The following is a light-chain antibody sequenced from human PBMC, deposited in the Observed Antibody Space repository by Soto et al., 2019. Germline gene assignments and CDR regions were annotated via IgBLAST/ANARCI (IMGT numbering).Light chain of an antibody. J-gene: IGLJ2*01. Sequence: QSALTQPPSASGSPGQSVTISCTGTSSDVGGYNYVSWYQQHPGKAPKLMIYDVTKRPSGVPDRFSGSKSGRTASLTVSGLQDEDEAAYYCSSYAGANNLIFGGGTQLTVL. CDR1: SSDVGGYNY. V-gene: IGLV2-8*01. CDR3: SSYAGANNLI. CDR2: DVT.